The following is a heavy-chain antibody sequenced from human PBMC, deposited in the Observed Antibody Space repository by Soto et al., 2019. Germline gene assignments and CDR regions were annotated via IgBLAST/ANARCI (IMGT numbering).Heavy chain of an antibody. Sequence: ASVKVSCKASGYTFTSYGISWVRQAPGQGLEWMGWISAYNGNTNYAQKLQGRVTMTTDTSTSTAYMELRSLRSDDTAVYYRARDEWEYCSGGSCYSPFDYWGQGTLVTVSS. J-gene: IGHJ4*02. CDR3: ARDEWEYCSGGSCYSPFDY. D-gene: IGHD2-15*01. V-gene: IGHV1-18*01. CDR2: ISAYNGNT. CDR1: GYTFTSYG.